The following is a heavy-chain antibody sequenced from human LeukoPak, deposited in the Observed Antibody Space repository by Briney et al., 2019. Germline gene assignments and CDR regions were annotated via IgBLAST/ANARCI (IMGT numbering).Heavy chain of an antibody. Sequence: HSGGSLRLSCAASGFTFSSYWMTWVRQAPGKGLEWVAVISYDGSNKYYADSVKGRFTISRDNSKNTLYLQMNSLRAEDTAVYYCARFPEGYYFDYWGQGTLVTVSS. D-gene: IGHD1-14*01. J-gene: IGHJ4*02. CDR2: ISYDGSNK. CDR3: ARFPEGYYFDY. CDR1: GFTFSSYW. V-gene: IGHV3-30*03.